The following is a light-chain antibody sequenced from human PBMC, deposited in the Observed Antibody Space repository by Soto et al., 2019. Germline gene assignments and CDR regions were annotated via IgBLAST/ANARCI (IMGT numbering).Light chain of an antibody. J-gene: IGKJ2*01. CDR3: QQYHSSPYT. CDR2: NAF. Sequence: EIVLTQSPVTLSLSPGEGATLSCRASQSVSSNYLAWFQQRPGRAPRLLIYNAFSRATGIPDRFIGSWSGTDFTLTISGLEPEDFAVYYCQQYHSSPYTFGQGTKLEIK. CDR1: QSVSSNY. V-gene: IGKV3-20*01.